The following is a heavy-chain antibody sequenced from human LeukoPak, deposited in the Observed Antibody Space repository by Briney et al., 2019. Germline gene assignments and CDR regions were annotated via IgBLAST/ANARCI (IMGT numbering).Heavy chain of an antibody. J-gene: IGHJ4*02. Sequence: ASVKVSCKASGYTFTSYDINWVRQATGQGLEWMGWMNPDTGNTGYAQKFQGRVTMTRNTSISTAYMELSSLRSEDTAVYYCARAEVATDFDYWGQGTLVTVSS. CDR2: MNPDTGNT. D-gene: IGHD5-12*01. CDR3: ARAEVATDFDY. V-gene: IGHV1-8*01. CDR1: GYTFTSYD.